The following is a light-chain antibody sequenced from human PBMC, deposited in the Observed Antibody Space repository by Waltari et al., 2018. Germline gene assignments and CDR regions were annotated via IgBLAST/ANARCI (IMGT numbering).Light chain of an antibody. J-gene: IGKJ4*01. CDR2: DAS. Sequence: DIQMTQSPSSLSASVGDRVTITCQASQDISNYLNWYQQKPGKAPKLLIYDASNLETGVPSRFSGSGSGTDFTFTISSLQPEDNATYYCQQYDNLPGLTFGGGTKVEIK. CDR1: QDISNY. V-gene: IGKV1-33*01. CDR3: QQYDNLPGLT.